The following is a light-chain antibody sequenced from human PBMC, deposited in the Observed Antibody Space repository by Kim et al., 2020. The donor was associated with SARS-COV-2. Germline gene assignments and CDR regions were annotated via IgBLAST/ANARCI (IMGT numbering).Light chain of an antibody. CDR3: AAWDESLTGFV. J-gene: IGLJ1*01. Sequence: ELTPPPSASGTPGQGVTISCSGSYSNIGKYTVNWYQQLPGTAPKLLIYSNNQRPSGVPDRFSGSMSGTSASLAISGLQSDDEADYYCAAWDESLTGFVFGAGTKVTVL. V-gene: IGLV1-44*01. CDR1: YSNIGKYT. CDR2: SNN.